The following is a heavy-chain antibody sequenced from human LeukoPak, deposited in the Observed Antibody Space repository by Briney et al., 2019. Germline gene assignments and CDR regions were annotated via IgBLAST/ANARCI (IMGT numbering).Heavy chain of an antibody. D-gene: IGHD1-26*01. CDR2: IKQDGSEI. V-gene: IGHV3-7*01. Sequence: GGSLRLSCAASGFTFSGYWMSWVRQAPGKGPEWVANIKQDGSEIYYVDSVKGRFTISRDNAKNSLSLQMNSLRAEDTAVYYCARDKAVGPTLLDYWGQGTLVTVSS. J-gene: IGHJ4*02. CDR1: GFTFSGYW. CDR3: ARDKAVGPTLLDY.